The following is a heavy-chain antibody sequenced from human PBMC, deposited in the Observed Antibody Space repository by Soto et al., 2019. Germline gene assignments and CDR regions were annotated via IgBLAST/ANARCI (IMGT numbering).Heavy chain of an antibody. CDR2: ISGTGDAT. Sequence: EVQLLESGGGLVQPGESLRLSCAVSGFTFNNYAMSWVRQAPGKGLEWVSIISGTGDATYYADSVKGRFTISRDNSKNKLYLQMNSLRAEDKAIYYCAKGGASNNLDNWGQGTLVTVSS. J-gene: IGHJ4*02. V-gene: IGHV3-23*01. CDR1: GFTFNNYA. CDR3: AKGGASNNLDN. D-gene: IGHD1-1*01.